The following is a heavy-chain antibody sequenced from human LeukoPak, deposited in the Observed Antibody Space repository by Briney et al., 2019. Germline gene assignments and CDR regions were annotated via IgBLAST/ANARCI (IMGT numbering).Heavy chain of an antibody. D-gene: IGHD1-1*01. Sequence: GASVKVSCKASGYTFTGYYMHWVRQAPGQGLEWMGRINPNSGGANYAQKFQGRVTMTRDTSISTAYMELSRLRSDDTAEYYCAINPTTGTTTPFDYWGQGTLVTVSS. CDR3: AINPTTGTTTPFDY. J-gene: IGHJ4*02. CDR1: GYTFTGYY. CDR2: INPNSGGA. V-gene: IGHV1-2*06.